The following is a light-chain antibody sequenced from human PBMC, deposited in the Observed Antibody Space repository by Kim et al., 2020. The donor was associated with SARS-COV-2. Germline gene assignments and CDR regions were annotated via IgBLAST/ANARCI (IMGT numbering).Light chain of an antibody. CDR2: GAS. CDR1: QSVSSSY. J-gene: IGKJ5*01. CDR3: QQYGSSPPIT. V-gene: IGKV3-20*01. Sequence: SPGERPPPSCRASQSVSSSYLAWYQQNPGQAPRPLIYGASSRATGIPDRFSGSGSGTDFTLTISRLEPEDFAVYYCQQYGSSPPITFGQGTRLEIK.